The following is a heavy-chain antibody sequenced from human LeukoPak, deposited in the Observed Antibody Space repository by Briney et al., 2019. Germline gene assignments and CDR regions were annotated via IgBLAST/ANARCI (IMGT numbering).Heavy chain of an antibody. CDR3: ARPYYYDSSGTKFDY. CDR2: ISAYNGNT. V-gene: IGHV1-18*01. Sequence: PRASVKVSCKASGYTFTSYGISWVRQAPGQGLEWMGWISAYNGNTNYAQKLQGRVTMTTDTSTSTAYMELRSLRSDDTAVYYCARPYYYDSSGTKFDYWGQGTLVTVSS. D-gene: IGHD3-22*01. J-gene: IGHJ4*02. CDR1: GYTFTSYG.